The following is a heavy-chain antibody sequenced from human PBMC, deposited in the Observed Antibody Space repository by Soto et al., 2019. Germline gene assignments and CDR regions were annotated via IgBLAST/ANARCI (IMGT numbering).Heavy chain of an antibody. D-gene: IGHD3-3*01. Sequence: GGSLRLSCAASGFTFSNAWMSWVRQAPGKGLEWVGRIKSKTDGGTTDYAAPVKDRFTISRDDSKNTLYLQMNSLKTEDTAVYYCTTGSTYYDFWSGYYTPYYYYGMDVWGQGTTVTVSS. V-gene: IGHV3-15*01. CDR2: IKSKTDGGTT. J-gene: IGHJ6*02. CDR1: GFTFSNAW. CDR3: TTGSTYYDFWSGYYTPYYYYGMDV.